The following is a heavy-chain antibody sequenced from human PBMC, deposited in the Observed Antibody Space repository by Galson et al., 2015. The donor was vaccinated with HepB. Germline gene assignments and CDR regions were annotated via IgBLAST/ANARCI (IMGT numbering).Heavy chain of an antibody. J-gene: IGHJ6*02. V-gene: IGHV1-69*13. CDR1: GGTFTNHA. Sequence: SVKVSCKASGGTFTNHAISWVRQAPGQGLEWMGGIIPTFGTKNYAQKFQGRVTITADASTNTAYMELSSLRSEDTAVYYCATRRREMATRTSYGYYYGMDVWGQGTTVTVSS. CDR3: ATRRREMATRTSYGYYYGMDV. D-gene: IGHD5-24*01. CDR2: IIPTFGTK.